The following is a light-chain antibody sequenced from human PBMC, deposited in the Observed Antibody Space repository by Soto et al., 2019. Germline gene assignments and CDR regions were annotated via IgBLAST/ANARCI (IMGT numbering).Light chain of an antibody. Sequence: QSALTQPASVSGSPGQSITISCTGTSSDLGASNYVSWYQHNPGKAPKLMIYEVTKRPSGVSNRFSGSKSGNTASLTISGLQPEDEADYYCTSYTSRSALYVFGTGTKVTVL. CDR1: SSDLGASNY. CDR3: TSYTSRSALYV. J-gene: IGLJ1*01. CDR2: EVT. V-gene: IGLV2-14*01.